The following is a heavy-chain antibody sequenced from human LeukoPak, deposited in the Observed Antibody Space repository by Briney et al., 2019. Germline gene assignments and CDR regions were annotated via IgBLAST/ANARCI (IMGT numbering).Heavy chain of an antibody. Sequence: SETLSLTCTVSGGSISSYYWSWIRQPAGKGLEWIGRIYTSGSTNYNPSLKSRVTMSVDTSKNQFSLKLSSVTAADTAVYYCARAEIISNSLILGFDYWGQGTLVTVSS. V-gene: IGHV4-4*07. J-gene: IGHJ4*02. CDR2: IYTSGST. CDR1: GGSISSYY. CDR3: ARAEIISNSLILGFDY. D-gene: IGHD4-11*01.